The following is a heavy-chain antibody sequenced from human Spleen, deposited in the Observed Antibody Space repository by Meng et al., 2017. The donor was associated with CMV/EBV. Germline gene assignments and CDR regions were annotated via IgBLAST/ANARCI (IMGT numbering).Heavy chain of an antibody. CDR3: AREVTPGHDAFDI. J-gene: IGHJ3*02. CDR1: GFRFNDHD. D-gene: IGHD1-1*01. CDR2: IKWNGGST. Sequence: GESLKISCAASGFRFNDHDMIWVRQAPGKGLEWVSRIKWNGGSTDYADSVRGRFTVSRDNAKNSLYLQMNSLRAEDAALYYCAREVTPGHDAFDIWGQGTMVTVS. V-gene: IGHV3-20*04.